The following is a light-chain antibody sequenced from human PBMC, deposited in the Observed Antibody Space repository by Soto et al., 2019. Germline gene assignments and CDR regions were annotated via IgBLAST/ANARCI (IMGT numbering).Light chain of an antibody. V-gene: IGKV3-15*01. CDR1: QSVSSS. CDR3: QQYNNWPPLT. Sequence: EIVITHSPATLSVSAVERATLSCRASQSVSSSLAWYQQKPGQAPRLLIYGASTRATDIPARFSGSGSGTEFTLTISSLQSEDFAVYYCQQYNNWPPLTFGQGTRLEIK. CDR2: GAS. J-gene: IGKJ5*01.